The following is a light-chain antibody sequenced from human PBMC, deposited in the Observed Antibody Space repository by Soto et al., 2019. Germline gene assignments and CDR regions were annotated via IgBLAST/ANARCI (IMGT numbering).Light chain of an antibody. CDR3: MQELQTPYT. J-gene: IGKJ2*01. CDR2: LGS. Sequence: SVMTPSPLSLPVTPGESASISCRSSQNLLNSNGYNYLDWYLQKPGQSPQLLTYLGSNRASGVPDRFSGCGSGTDFTLKISRVEAQDVGVYYCMQELQTPYTFGQGTKLEIK. CDR1: QNLLNSNGYNY. V-gene: IGKV2-28*01.